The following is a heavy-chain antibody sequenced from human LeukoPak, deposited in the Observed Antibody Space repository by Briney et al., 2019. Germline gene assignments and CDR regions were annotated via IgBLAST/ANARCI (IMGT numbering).Heavy chain of an antibody. CDR1: GGSITNTNS. J-gene: IGHJ4*02. Sequence: KTSGTLSLTCGVSGGSITNTNSWTRVRQPPGKGLEWIGEVNLQGSTNYNPSLMGRVAISVDTSENHISLQLTSVTAADTAVYYCAREGGPYRPLDYWGQGALVTVSS. CDR3: AREGGPYRPLDY. CDR2: VNLQGST. V-gene: IGHV4-4*02.